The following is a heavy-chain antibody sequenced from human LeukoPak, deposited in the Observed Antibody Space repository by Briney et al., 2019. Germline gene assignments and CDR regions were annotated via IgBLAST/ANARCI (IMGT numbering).Heavy chain of an antibody. D-gene: IGHD3-22*01. CDR2: IYSGGST. V-gene: IGHV3-66*02. Sequence: GGSLRLSCAASGFTVSSNYMSWVRQAPGKGLEWVSVIYSGGSTYYADSVKGRFTISRDNSKNTLYLQMNSLRAEDTAVYYCARADSSGYYGSYYFDYWGQGILVTVSS. CDR3: ARADSSGYYGSYYFDY. CDR1: GFTVSSNY. J-gene: IGHJ4*02.